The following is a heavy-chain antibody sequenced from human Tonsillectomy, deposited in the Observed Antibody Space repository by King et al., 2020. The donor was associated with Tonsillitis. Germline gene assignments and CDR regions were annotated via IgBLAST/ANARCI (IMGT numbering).Heavy chain of an antibody. CDR1: GYTFTIYD. CDR2: MNPNSGYT. Sequence: QLVQSGAEVKKPGASVKVSCKASGYTFTIYDITWVRQATGQWLEWMGWMNPNSGYTGSAQKFQGRVTMTRNTSISTAYMELSSLRSEDTAVYYCARTRRYNWNYDGMDVWGQGTTVTVSS. D-gene: IGHD1-20*01. J-gene: IGHJ6*02. CDR3: ARTRRYNWNYDGMDV. V-gene: IGHV1-8*01.